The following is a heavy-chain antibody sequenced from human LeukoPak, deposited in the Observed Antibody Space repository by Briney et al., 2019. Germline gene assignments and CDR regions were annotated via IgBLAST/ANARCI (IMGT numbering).Heavy chain of an antibody. Sequence: PSETLSLTCTVSGDSISSNSYYWGWIRQPPGKGLEWIGSSYYSGITYYNSSLKSRVTISVDTSKNQFSLTLSSVTAADTAVYYCAKGLYRSGWYYFDYWGQGILVTVSS. CDR2: SYYSGIT. D-gene: IGHD6-19*01. CDR1: GDSISSNSYY. J-gene: IGHJ4*02. V-gene: IGHV4-39*01. CDR3: AKGLYRSGWYYFDY.